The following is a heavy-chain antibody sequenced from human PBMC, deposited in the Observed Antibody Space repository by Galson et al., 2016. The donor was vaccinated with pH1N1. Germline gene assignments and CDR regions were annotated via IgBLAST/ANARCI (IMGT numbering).Heavy chain of an antibody. D-gene: IGHD3-9*01. CDR2: ISGSGGRK. V-gene: IGHV3-23*01. Sequence: SLRLSCAASGSNSDYNMNWVRLAPGKGLEWVSSISGSGGRKHYADSVQGRFTISRDNSKNTLYLQMNSLRAEDTAVYYCARAVGNFDSHWGQGTLVTVSS. J-gene: IGHJ4*02. CDR3: ARAVGNFDSH. CDR1: GSNSDYN.